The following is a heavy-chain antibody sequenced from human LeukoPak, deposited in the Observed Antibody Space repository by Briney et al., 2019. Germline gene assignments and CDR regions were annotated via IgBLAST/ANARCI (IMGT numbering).Heavy chain of an antibody. CDR3: ARVPAGVIGMKDAFDI. CDR1: GFTFSSYD. V-gene: IGHV3-23*01. CDR2: ISGSGSST. J-gene: IGHJ3*02. D-gene: IGHD3-16*02. Sequence: PGGSLRLSCAASGFTFSSYDMSWVRQAPGKGLEWVSGISGSGSSTYYADSVKGRFTISRDNAKNSLFLQMNSLRAEDTAVYYCARVPAGVIGMKDAFDIWGQGTMVTVSS.